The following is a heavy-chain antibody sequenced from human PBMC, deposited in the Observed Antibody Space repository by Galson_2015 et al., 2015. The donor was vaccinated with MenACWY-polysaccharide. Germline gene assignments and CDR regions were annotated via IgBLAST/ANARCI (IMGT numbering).Heavy chain of an antibody. CDR3: ARDNTLVRQGTYDY. Sequence: TLSLTCTVSGGSISSGSYYWSWIRQPAGKGLEWIGRIYTSGSTNYNPSLKSRVTISVDTSKNQFSLKLSSVTAADTAVYYCARDNTLVRQGTYDYWGQGTLVTVSS. CDR1: GGSISSGSYY. J-gene: IGHJ4*02. D-gene: IGHD1-14*01. V-gene: IGHV4-61*02. CDR2: IYTSGST.